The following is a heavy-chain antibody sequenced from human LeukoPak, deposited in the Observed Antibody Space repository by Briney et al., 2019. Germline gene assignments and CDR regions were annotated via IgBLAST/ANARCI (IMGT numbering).Heavy chain of an antibody. D-gene: IGHD1-26*01. Sequence: QTGGSLRLSCAASGFTFSSYSMNWVRQAPGKGLEWLSYISSSNNTIYYADSVKGRFTISRDNAENSLYLQMNSLRAEDTAVYYCASRLGAKGYWGQGTLVTVSS. CDR2: ISSSNNTI. V-gene: IGHV3-48*04. CDR3: ASRLGAKGY. J-gene: IGHJ4*02. CDR1: GFTFSSYS.